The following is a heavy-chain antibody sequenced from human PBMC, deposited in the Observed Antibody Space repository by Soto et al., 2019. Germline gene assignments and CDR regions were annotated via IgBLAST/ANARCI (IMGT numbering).Heavy chain of an antibody. CDR1: GGTFCNYA. J-gene: IGHJ4*02. Sequence: SVKVSSKASGGTFCNYAISWVRQSPGQGLQWMGGIIPIFGTANYAHTFQGRVTITADNSTSTAYMELSSPRSEDRAVYYCRCSGGSSADYWGRGPLVTVSS. D-gene: IGHD2-15*01. V-gene: IGHV1-69*06. CDR3: RCSGGSSADY. CDR2: IIPIFGTA.